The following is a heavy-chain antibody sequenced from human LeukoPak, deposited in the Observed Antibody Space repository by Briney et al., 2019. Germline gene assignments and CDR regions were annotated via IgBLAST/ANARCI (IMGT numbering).Heavy chain of an antibody. Sequence: GGSLRLSCAASGFTVSSNYMSWVRQAPGKGLECVSVIYSGGNTYYADSVKGRFTISRDNSKNTLYLQMNSLRAEDTAVYYCAKDPNGDYVGAFDMWGPGTMVTVSS. CDR3: AKDPNGDYVGAFDM. V-gene: IGHV3-53*01. CDR1: GFTVSSNY. J-gene: IGHJ3*02. CDR2: IYSGGNT. D-gene: IGHD4-17*01.